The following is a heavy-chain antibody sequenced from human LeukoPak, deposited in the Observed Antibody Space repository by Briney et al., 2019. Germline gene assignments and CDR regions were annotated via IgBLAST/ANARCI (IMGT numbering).Heavy chain of an antibody. CDR3: ARVAVAGIGLVDY. D-gene: IGHD6-19*01. V-gene: IGHV3-20*04. CDR1: GFTFDDYG. J-gene: IGHJ4*02. Sequence: PGGSLRLSCAASGFTFDDYGMSWVRQASGKGLDSVSGINWNGGSTGYADSVKGRFTISRDNAKNSLYLQMNSLRAEDTALYYCARVAVAGIGLVDYWGQGTLVTVSS. CDR2: INWNGGST.